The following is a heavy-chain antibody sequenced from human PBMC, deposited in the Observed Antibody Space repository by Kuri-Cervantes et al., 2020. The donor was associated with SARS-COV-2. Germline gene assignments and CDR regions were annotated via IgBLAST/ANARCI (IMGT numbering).Heavy chain of an antibody. CDR1: GFTFSSYA. CDR3: AKGKIAVAARPTYFDY. J-gene: IGHJ4*02. Sequence: GGSLRLSFAASGFTFSSYAMSWVRQAPGKGLEWVSAISGSGGSTYYADSVKGRFTISRDNSKNTLYLQMNSLRAGDTAVYYCAKGKIAVAARPTYFDYWGQGTLVTVSS. V-gene: IGHV3-23*01. CDR2: ISGSGGST. D-gene: IGHD6-19*01.